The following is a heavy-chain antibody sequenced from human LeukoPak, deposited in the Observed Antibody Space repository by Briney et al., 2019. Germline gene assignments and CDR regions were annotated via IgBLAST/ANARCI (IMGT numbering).Heavy chain of an antibody. CDR2: INHSGST. J-gene: IGHJ5*02. CDR1: GGSFSGYY. CDR3: ARDYDFWSGHYTSTTTNLKYRYNWFDP. D-gene: IGHD3-3*01. Sequence: SETLSLTCAVYGGSFSGYYWSWIRQPPGKGLEWIGEINHSGSTNYNPSLKSRVTISVDTSKNQFSLKLSSVTAADTAVYYCARDYDFWSGHYTSTTTNLKYRYNWFDPWGQGTLVTVSS. V-gene: IGHV4-34*01.